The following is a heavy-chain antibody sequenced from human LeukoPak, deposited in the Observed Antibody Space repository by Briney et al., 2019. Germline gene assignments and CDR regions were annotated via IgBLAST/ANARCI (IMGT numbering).Heavy chain of an antibody. CDR2: TYTTGST. Sequence: SETLCLTCTISGGSLSSYYWTWIPQPAGKGLEWIGRTYTTGSTNYNPTLRSRVTMSADTSKTQCSLKLSSVTAADTAVYYCARDLNVAVACPIFDSWGQGTLVTVSS. D-gene: IGHD6-19*01. J-gene: IGHJ4*02. CDR1: GGSLSSYY. CDR3: ARDLNVAVACPIFDS. V-gene: IGHV4-4*07.